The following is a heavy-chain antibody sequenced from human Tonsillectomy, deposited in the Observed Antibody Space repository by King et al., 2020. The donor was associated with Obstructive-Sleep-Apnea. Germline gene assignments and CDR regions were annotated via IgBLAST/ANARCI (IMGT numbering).Heavy chain of an antibody. D-gene: IGHD6-6*01. J-gene: IGHJ4*02. CDR3: ARAASSSLDY. V-gene: IGHV4-59*01. CDR1: GGSISSYY. Sequence: QLQESGPGLVKPSETLSLTCTVSGGSISSYYWSWIRQPPGKGLEWIGDIYYSGSTNYNPSLKSRVTISVDTSQNQFSLKLISVTAADTAVYYCARAASSSLDYWGQGTLVTVSS. CDR2: IYYSGST.